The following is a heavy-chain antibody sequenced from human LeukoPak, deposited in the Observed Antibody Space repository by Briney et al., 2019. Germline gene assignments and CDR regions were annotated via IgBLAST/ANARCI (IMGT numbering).Heavy chain of an antibody. CDR1: GFTFNSYW. CDR2: IKTDGSFS. D-gene: IGHD3-3*02. CDR3: ARVGDHFHWNLDL. Sequence: GGSLRLSCAASGFTFNSYWMHWVRQAPGKGLVWVSRIKTDGSFSDYADAVKGRFTISRDTSKNTLSLQMNSLRAEDTAVYFCARVGDHFHWNLDLWGRGTLVTVSS. V-gene: IGHV3-74*01. J-gene: IGHJ2*01.